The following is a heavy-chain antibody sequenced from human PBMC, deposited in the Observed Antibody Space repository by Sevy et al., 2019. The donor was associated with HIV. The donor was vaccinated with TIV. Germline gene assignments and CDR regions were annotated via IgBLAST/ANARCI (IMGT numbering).Heavy chain of an antibody. CDR3: ARFDSSGYYGTSDY. V-gene: IGHV3-20*04. D-gene: IGHD3-22*01. J-gene: IGHJ4*02. CDR1: GFTFDDYG. Sequence: GGSLRLSCAASGFTFDDYGMSWVRQAPGKGLEWVSGINWNGGSTGYADSVKGRFTISRDNAKNSLYLQMNSLRAEDTALYYCARFDSSGYYGTSDYWGQGTLVTVSS. CDR2: INWNGGST.